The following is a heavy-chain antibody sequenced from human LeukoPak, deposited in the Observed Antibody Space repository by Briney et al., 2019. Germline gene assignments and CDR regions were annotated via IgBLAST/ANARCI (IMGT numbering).Heavy chain of an antibody. Sequence: GGSLRLSCAASRFTFNKYGMHWVRQAPGKGLEWVAFVRYDGSNKYYADSVKGRFTISRDNSKNTLYLQMISLRAEDTAVYYCAKMRFRLGELPVLWGQGTLVTVSS. J-gene: IGHJ4*02. CDR1: RFTFNKYG. D-gene: IGHD3-16*01. CDR3: AKMRFRLGELPVL. V-gene: IGHV3-30*02. CDR2: VRYDGSNK.